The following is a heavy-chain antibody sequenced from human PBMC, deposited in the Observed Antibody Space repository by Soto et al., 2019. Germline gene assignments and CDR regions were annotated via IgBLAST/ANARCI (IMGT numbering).Heavy chain of an antibody. Sequence: PGVSLRLSGAASGFTFSSYAMRWVRQSPGKGLEWVSAISGSGGSTYYADSVKGRFTISRDNSKNTLYLQMNSLRAEDTAVYYCALSIWSGYPFGMDVWGQGTTVTVSS. V-gene: IGHV3-23*01. CDR1: GFTFSSYA. J-gene: IGHJ6*02. D-gene: IGHD3-3*01. CDR2: ISGSGGST. CDR3: ALSIWSGYPFGMDV.